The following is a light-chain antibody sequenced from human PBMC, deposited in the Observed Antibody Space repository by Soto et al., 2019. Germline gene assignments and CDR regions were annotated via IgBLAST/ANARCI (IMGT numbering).Light chain of an antibody. Sequence: NFMLTQPHSVSESPGKTVTISCSASGGTIASNYVQWYQQRPGSVLTTVIYEDNRRPSGVPDRFSGSVDSSSNSASLTISGLKTEDEADYYCQSYDTVWVFGGGTKLTVL. J-gene: IGLJ3*02. CDR1: GGTIASNY. V-gene: IGLV6-57*02. CDR2: EDN. CDR3: QSYDTVWV.